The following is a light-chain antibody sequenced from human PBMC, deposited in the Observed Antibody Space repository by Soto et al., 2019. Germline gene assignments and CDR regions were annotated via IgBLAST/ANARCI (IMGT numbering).Light chain of an antibody. CDR1: QSISSD. J-gene: IGKJ5*01. CDR2: GAS. V-gene: IGKV1-39*01. CDR3: QQIYSIPIT. Sequence: DIQMTQSPFSLSASVGDRVTITCRTSQSISSDLNWYQQKTGRAPKLLIYGASTLQSGVPSRFSGSGSGTHFTLTISSVQPEDFATYYCQQIYSIPITFGQGTRREIK.